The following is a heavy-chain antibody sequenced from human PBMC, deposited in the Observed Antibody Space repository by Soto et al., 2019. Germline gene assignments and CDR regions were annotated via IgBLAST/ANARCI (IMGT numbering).Heavy chain of an antibody. D-gene: IGHD4-17*01. CDR3: AKDSSKVNTEPLSVVLFDY. V-gene: IGHV3-23*01. J-gene: IGHJ4*02. CDR2: ITSDGRT. CDR1: GFTFSSYA. Sequence: GGSLRLSCAASGFTFSSYAMSWVRQAPGKGLEWVSIITSDGRTYYADSVKGRFTISRDNSKNTVYLQMNSLRAEDTAVYYCAKDSSKVNTEPLSVVLFDYWGQGALVTVSS.